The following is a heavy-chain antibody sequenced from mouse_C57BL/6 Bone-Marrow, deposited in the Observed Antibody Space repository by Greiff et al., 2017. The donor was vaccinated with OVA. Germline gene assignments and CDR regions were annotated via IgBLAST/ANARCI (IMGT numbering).Heavy chain of an antibody. CDR3: ARWGYDYDWFAY. V-gene: IGHV1-50*01. Sequence: QVQLQQPGAELVKPGASVKLSCKASGYTFTSYWMQWVKQRPGQGLEWIGEIDPSDSYTTYNQKFKGKATLTVDTSSSTAYMQLSSLTSEDSAVYCCARWGYDYDWFAYWGKGTLVTVSA. J-gene: IGHJ3*01. CDR1: GYTFTSYW. CDR2: IDPSDSYT. D-gene: IGHD2-4*01.